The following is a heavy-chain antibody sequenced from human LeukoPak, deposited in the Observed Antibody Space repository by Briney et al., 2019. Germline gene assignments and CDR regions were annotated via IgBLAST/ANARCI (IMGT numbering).Heavy chain of an antibody. D-gene: IGHD3-9*01. V-gene: IGHV4-59*01. CDR2: IYYSGST. CDR3: ATETTYYDILTGYYRPYYFDY. J-gene: IGHJ4*02. Sequence: SETLSLTCTVSGGSISSYYWSWIRQPPGKGLEGIGYIYYSGSTNYNPSLQSRVTISVDTSKNQFSLKLSSVTAADTAVYYCATETTYYDILTGYYRPYYFDYWGQGTLVTVSS. CDR1: GGSISSYY.